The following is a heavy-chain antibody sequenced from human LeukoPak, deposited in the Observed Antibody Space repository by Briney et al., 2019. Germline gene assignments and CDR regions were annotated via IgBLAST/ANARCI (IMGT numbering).Heavy chain of an antibody. D-gene: IGHD5-18*01. J-gene: IGHJ3*02. CDR2: IKQDGSEK. Sequence: GGSLRLPCAASGFTFSSYWMSWVRQAPGKGLEWVANIKQDGSEKYYVDSVKGRFTISRDNAKNSLYLQMNSLRAEDTAVYYCARGRRDTAMVFDAFDNWGQGTMVTVSS. CDR3: ARGRRDTAMVFDAFDN. CDR1: GFTFSSYW. V-gene: IGHV3-7*01.